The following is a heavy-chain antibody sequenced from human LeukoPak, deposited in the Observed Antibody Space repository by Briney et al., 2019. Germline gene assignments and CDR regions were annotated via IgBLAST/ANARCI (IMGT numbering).Heavy chain of an antibody. V-gene: IGHV3-23*01. D-gene: IGHD3-22*01. CDR1: GFTFSSYA. Sequence: KAGGSLRLSCAASGFTFSSYAMSWVRQAPGKGLEWVSAISGSGGSTYYADSVKGRFTISRDNSKNTLYLQMNSLRAEDTAVYYCAKQPYDSSGYFFDSWGQGTLVTVSS. J-gene: IGHJ4*02. CDR3: AKQPYDSSGYFFDS. CDR2: ISGSGGST.